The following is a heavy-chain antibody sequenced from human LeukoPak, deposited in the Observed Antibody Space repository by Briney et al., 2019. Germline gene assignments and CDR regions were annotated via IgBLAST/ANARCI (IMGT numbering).Heavy chain of an antibody. CDR1: GFSLSDYG. D-gene: IGHD3-22*01. V-gene: IGHV3-30*03. CDR2: VSYDGGHK. CDR3: ARDRINMMVMGHDSGLDC. J-gene: IGHJ4*02. Sequence: GGSLRLSCVGSGFSLSDYGIHWVRQAPGKGLEWVAVVSYDGGHKYYADSVKGRFTISRDTSNDTVSLQMNSLRVEDTALYYCARDRINMMVMGHDSGLDCWGQGTLVTVSS.